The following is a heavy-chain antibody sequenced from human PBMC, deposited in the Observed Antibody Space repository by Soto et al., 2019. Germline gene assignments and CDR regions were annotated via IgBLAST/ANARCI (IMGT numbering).Heavy chain of an antibody. Sequence: EVQLVEAGGGLVKPGGSLRLSCAASGFTFSSYSMNWVRQAPGKGLEWVSSISSSSSYIYYADSVKGRFTISRDKAKNSLYLQMNSLRAEDTAVYYCARASYYYDGSGYHWYWGKGTLVTVSS. CDR1: GFTFSSYS. J-gene: IGHJ4*02. V-gene: IGHV3-21*01. CDR2: ISSSSSYI. CDR3: ARASYYYDGSGYHWY. D-gene: IGHD3-22*01.